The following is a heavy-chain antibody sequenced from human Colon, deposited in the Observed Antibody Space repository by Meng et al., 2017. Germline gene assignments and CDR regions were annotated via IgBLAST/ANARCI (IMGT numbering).Heavy chain of an antibody. CDR3: TTWYGEY. CDR1: GGSVSSGTYY. CDR2: IYYSGTT. D-gene: IGHD3-10*01. J-gene: IGHJ4*02. V-gene: IGHV4-61*01. Sequence: QVQLQESGPGLVRPSETLSLTCTVSGGSVSSGTYYWSWIRQPPGKGLEWIGCIYYSGTTNYNPSLKSRVTISVDTSKNQFSLKLSSVTPEDTAVYYCTTWYGEYWGQGTLVTVSS.